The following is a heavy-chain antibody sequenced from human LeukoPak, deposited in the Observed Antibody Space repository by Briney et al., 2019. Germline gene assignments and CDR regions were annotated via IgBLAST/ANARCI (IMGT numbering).Heavy chain of an antibody. J-gene: IGHJ6*02. Sequence: ASVKVSCKASGYTFTSYDINWVRQATGQGLEWMGWMNPNSGNTGYAQKFQGRVTMTRNTSMSTAYMELSSLRSEDTAVYYCARCRGLRAARRGYYYYYYGMDVWGQGTTVTVSS. CDR2: MNPNSGNT. CDR3: ARCRGLRAARRGYYYYYYGMDV. V-gene: IGHV1-8*01. CDR1: GYTFTSYD. D-gene: IGHD2-15*01.